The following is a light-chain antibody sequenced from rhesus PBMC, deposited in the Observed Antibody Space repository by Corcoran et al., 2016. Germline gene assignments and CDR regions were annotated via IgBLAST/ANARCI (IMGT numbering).Light chain of an antibody. Sequence: ETVVTQSPATLSLSPGERATLSCRASQSVGSYLAWYQQKPGQAPRLLIYGASSRATGIPDRFSGSGSVTDFTLTISSLEPEDVGVYYCQQSSNMLTFGGGTKVELK. CDR1: QSVGSY. CDR2: GAS. V-gene: IGKV3-24*04. CDR3: QQSSNMLT. J-gene: IGKJ4*01.